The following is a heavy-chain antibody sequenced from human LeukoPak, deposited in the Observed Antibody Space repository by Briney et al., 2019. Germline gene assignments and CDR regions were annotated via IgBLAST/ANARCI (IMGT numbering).Heavy chain of an antibody. V-gene: IGHV4-39*07. CDR3: ARGGGYDFWSGYYFSPHYYYYMDV. D-gene: IGHD3-3*01. Sequence: SETLSLTCTVSGGSISSSSYYWGWIRQPPGKGLEWIGEINHSGSTNYNPSLKSRVTISVDTSKNQFSLKLSSVTAADTAVYYCARGGGYDFWSGYYFSPHYYYYMDVWGKGTTVTVSS. CDR1: GGSISSSSYY. J-gene: IGHJ6*03. CDR2: INHSGST.